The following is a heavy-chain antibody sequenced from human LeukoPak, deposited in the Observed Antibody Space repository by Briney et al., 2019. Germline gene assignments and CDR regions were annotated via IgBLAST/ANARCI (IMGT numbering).Heavy chain of an antibody. Sequence: GGSLRLSCAASGFTFSSYAMHWVRQAPGKGLEWVAVISYDGSNKYYADSVKGRFTISRDNSKNTLYLQMNSLRAEDTAVYCCARGGLLWFGELLDYYYYGMDVWGQGTTVTVSS. CDR2: ISYDGSNK. D-gene: IGHD3-10*01. CDR3: ARGGLLWFGELLDYYYYGMDV. V-gene: IGHV3-30-3*01. CDR1: GFTFSSYA. J-gene: IGHJ6*02.